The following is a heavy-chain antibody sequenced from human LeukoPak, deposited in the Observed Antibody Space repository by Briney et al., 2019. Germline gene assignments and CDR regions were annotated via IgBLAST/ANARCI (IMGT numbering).Heavy chain of an antibody. J-gene: IGHJ6*03. D-gene: IGHD6-13*01. CDR1: GYTFTSYG. Sequence: ASVKVSCKASGYTFTSYGISWVRQAPGRGLEWMGWISAYNGNTNYAQKLQGRVTMTTDTSTSTAYMELRSLRSDDTAVYYCARDGTPYSSSWYPLMDVWGKGTTVTVSS. CDR3: ARDGTPYSSSWYPLMDV. V-gene: IGHV1-18*01. CDR2: ISAYNGNT.